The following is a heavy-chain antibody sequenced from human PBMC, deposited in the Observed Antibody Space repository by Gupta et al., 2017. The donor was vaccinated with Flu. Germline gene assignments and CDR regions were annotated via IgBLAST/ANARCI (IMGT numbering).Heavy chain of an antibody. D-gene: IGHD2-2*02. CDR3: ARGPAEGDCSSYGCYTRPLDY. V-gene: IGHV3-72*01. CDR2: TRNKAKSYTT. J-gene: IGHJ4*02. Sequence: QAPGKGLEWVGRTRNKAKSYTTEYAASVMGRFTISRDDSKNSLYLQMNSLKTEDTAVYYCARGPAEGDCSSYGCYTRPLDYWGQGTLVTVSP.